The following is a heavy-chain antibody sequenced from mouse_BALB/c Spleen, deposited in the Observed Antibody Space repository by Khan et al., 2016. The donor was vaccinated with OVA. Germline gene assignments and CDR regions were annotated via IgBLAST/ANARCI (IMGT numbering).Heavy chain of an antibody. V-gene: IGHV3-6*02. CDR2: ISYDGSN. Sequence: EVQLQESGPGLVKPSQSLSLTCSVTGYSITSGYYWNWIRQFPGNKLEWMGYISYDGSNNYNPSLKNRISITRDTSKNQFFLKLNSVTTEDTATYYCARDYYGRGYFDYWGKGTTLTVSS. CDR1: GYSITSGYY. D-gene: IGHD1-1*01. J-gene: IGHJ2*01. CDR3: ARDYYGRGYFDY.